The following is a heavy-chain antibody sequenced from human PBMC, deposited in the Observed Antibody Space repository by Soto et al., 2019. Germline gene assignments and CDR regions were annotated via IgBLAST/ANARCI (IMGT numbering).Heavy chain of an antibody. CDR2: INPSGGST. Sequence: ASVKVSCKASGYTFTSYYMHWVRQAPGQGLEWMGIINPSGGSTSYAQKFQGRVTMTADTSTSTAYMELSSLRSEDTAVYYCARGDSNYYYGMDVWGQGTTVTAP. CDR1: GYTFTSYY. CDR3: ARGDSNYYYGMDV. V-gene: IGHV1-46*01. D-gene: IGHD2-21*02. J-gene: IGHJ6*02.